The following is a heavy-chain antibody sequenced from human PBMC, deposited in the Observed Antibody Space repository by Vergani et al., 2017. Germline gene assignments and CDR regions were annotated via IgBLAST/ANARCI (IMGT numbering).Heavy chain of an antibody. CDR1: GFTFSSYA. CDR2: ISGSGVST. CDR3: AKNVHQVYTPCVVDY. V-gene: IGHV3-23*01. Sequence: EVQLLESGGGLVHPGGSLRLSCAASGFTFSSYAMRWVRQAPGKGLEWVSGISGSGVSTSYADAVKGRFTISRDNSKNTLYLQMNSLRAEDTAVYYCAKNVHQVYTPCVVDYWGQGTLVTVSS. J-gene: IGHJ4*02. D-gene: IGHD2-8*01.